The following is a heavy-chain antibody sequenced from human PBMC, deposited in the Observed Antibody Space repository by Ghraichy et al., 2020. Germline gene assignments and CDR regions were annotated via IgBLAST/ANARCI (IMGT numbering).Heavy chain of an antibody. D-gene: IGHD3-22*01. CDR3: ARDYTVSDAYDSSGYEWFDP. CDR1: GFTFSSYS. Sequence: GGSLRLSCAASGFTFSSYSMNWVRQAPGKGLEWVSSISSSSSYIYYADSVKGRFTISRDNAKNSLYLQMNSLRAEDTAVYYCARDYTVSDAYDSSGYEWFDPWGQGTLVTVSS. CDR2: ISSSSSYI. V-gene: IGHV3-21*01. J-gene: IGHJ5*02.